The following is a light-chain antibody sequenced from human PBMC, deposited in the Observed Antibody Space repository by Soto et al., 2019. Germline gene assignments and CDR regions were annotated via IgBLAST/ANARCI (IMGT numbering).Light chain of an antibody. Sequence: DIQMTQSPATLSASVGDRVTITCRASQSISSWLAWYQQKPGKVPKLLIDDASSLESRVPSRFSGSGSGTEFTRTISSLQPDDFATYYCQQYNTYPWTFGQGTKVEIK. V-gene: IGKV1-5*01. CDR2: DAS. CDR1: QSISSW. J-gene: IGKJ1*01. CDR3: QQYNTYPWT.